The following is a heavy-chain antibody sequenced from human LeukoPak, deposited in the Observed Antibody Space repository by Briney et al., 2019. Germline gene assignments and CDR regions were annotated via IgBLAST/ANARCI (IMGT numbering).Heavy chain of an antibody. Sequence: PGGSLRLSCAASGFSLNNYAMYWVRQAPGKGLDYVSAMHRNGGSTDYADSVKDRFTISRDNSKNTLYLQMGSLRTEDMAVYYCARGGGYNWNWGYGFDIWGQGTMVTVSS. J-gene: IGHJ3*02. D-gene: IGHD1-7*01. V-gene: IGHV3-64*02. CDR1: GFSLNNYA. CDR3: ARGGGYNWNWGYGFDI. CDR2: MHRNGGST.